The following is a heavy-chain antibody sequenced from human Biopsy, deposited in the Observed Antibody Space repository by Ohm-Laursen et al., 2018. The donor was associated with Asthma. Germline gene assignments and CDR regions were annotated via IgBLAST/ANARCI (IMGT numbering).Heavy chain of an antibody. CDR3: AKASSSGWSAPLDY. J-gene: IGHJ4*02. CDR2: IIWNGARV. Sequence: SLRLSCTASGFVFDDYALHWVRQTPGKGLEWVSSIIWNGARVDYADAVKGRFAISRDNAKNSLYLQMNTLKTEDTAIYFCAKASSSGWSAPLDYWGQGMLVTVSS. CDR1: GFVFDDYA. V-gene: IGHV3-9*01. D-gene: IGHD6-19*01.